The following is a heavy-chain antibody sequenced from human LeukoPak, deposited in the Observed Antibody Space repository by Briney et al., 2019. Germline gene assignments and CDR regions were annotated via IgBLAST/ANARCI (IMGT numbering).Heavy chain of an antibody. CDR2: IIPILGIA. CDR3: ASFDSSGYYSGGYYYYGMDV. D-gene: IGHD3-22*01. Sequence: SVKVSCKASGGTFSSYAISWVRQAPGQGLEWMGRIIPILGIANYAQKFQGRVTITADKSTSTAYMELSSLRSEDTAVYYCASFDSSGYYSGGYYYYGMDVWGQGTTVTVSS. CDR1: GGTFSSYA. J-gene: IGHJ6*02. V-gene: IGHV1-69*04.